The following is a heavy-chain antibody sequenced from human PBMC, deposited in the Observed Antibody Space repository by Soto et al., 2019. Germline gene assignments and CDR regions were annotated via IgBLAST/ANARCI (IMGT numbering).Heavy chain of an antibody. CDR3: ARDQSLSPWAYIADRPYYYGMDV. CDR1: GGSISSGDYY. J-gene: IGHJ6*02. D-gene: IGHD6-6*01. Sequence: TLSLTCTVSGGSISSGDYYWSWIRQPPGKGLEWIGYIYYSGSTYYNPSLKSRVTISVDTSKNQFSLKLSSVTAADTAVYYCARDQSLSPWAYIADRPYYYGMDVWGQATTVTVPS. V-gene: IGHV4-30-4*01. CDR2: IYYSGST.